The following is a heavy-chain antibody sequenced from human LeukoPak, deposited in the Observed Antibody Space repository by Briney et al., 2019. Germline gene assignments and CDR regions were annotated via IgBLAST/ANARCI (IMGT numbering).Heavy chain of an antibody. D-gene: IGHD3-10*01. CDR3: ARDSEYYYGSVPV. Sequence: GGSLRLSCAASGFTVSSNYMSWVRQAPGKGLEWVSVIYSGGSTYYADSVKGRFTISRDNSKNTLYLQMNSLRAEDTAVYYCARDSEYYYGSVPVWGQGTTVTVSS. J-gene: IGHJ6*02. CDR2: IYSGGST. V-gene: IGHV3-53*01. CDR1: GFTVSSNY.